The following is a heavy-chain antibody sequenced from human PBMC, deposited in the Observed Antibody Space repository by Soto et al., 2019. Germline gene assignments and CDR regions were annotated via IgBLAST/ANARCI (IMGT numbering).Heavy chain of an antibody. V-gene: IGHV3-15*01. CDR1: GFAFSHVW. CDR3: ATEGEMSGASDWADYFDH. J-gene: IGHJ4*01. Sequence: EMQLVESGGGLVEPGGSIRLSCAASGFAFSHVWKTWVRQAPGKGLEWVGRIKRKSDHGTTDYAAAVKGRFTISRDDSKNTLYLQMDSLKSEDTAVYYCATEGEMSGASDWADYFDHWGRGTLVTVSS. CDR2: IKRKSDHGTT. D-gene: IGHD2-15*01.